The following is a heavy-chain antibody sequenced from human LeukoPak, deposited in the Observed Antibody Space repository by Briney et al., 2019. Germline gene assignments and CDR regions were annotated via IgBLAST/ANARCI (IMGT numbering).Heavy chain of an antibody. Sequence: SQTLSLTCTVSGGSISSGSYYWSWIRQPAGKGLEWIGRIYTSGSTNYNPSLKSRVTISVDTSKNQFSLKLSSVTAADTAVYYCARGRYSGYDYVWFDPWGQGTLVTVSS. V-gene: IGHV4-61*02. CDR1: GGSISSGSYY. CDR2: IYTSGST. D-gene: IGHD5-12*01. CDR3: ARGRYSGYDYVWFDP. J-gene: IGHJ5*02.